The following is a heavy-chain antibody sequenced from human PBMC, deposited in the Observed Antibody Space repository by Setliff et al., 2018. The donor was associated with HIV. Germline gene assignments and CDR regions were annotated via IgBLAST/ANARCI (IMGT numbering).Heavy chain of an antibody. CDR1: GVSIDKNY. J-gene: IGHJ6*03. Sequence: SETLSLTCTVSGVSIDKNYWSWVRRPPGKGLEWIGRVYMSGKTNYSPSLKRRVTMSADTSKNQVSLKLTSVTAADTAVYYCAKDAGVTGGLYRYYIDAWGKGTTVTVSS. CDR2: VYMSGKT. V-gene: IGHV4-4*07. CDR3: AKDAGVTGGLYRYYIDA. D-gene: IGHD2-8*01.